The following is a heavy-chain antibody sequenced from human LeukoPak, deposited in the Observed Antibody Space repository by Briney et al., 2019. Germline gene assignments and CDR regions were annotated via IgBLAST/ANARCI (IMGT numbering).Heavy chain of an antibody. CDR2: SRSKGNSYST. V-gene: IGHV3-72*01. J-gene: IGHJ4*02. D-gene: IGHD2-15*01. Sequence: GGSLRLSCAASGFTLSDHNMDWVRQAPGKGLEWVGRSRSKGNSYSTEYAASVKGRFTITRDDSKNSLYLQMNSLKTEDTAVYYCTRGYCSGGSCYAAHWGQGTLVTVSS. CDR1: GFTLSDHN. CDR3: TRGYCSGGSCYAAH.